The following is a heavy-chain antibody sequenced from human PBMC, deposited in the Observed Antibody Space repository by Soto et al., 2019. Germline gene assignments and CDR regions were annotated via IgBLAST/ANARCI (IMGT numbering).Heavy chain of an antibody. V-gene: IGHV4-59*13. CDR1: GYSMKNYD. CDR3: ARGPYYCGNSVCYYKWFGP. J-gene: IGHJ5*02. Sequence: NPSETLCLTCTVSGYSMKNYDWDWVRRPPGGGLEWIADIYHSLITNYNPSLKSRVTISIHVSRNQFSLKLTSVTAADAAVYYCARGPYYCGNSVCYYKWFGPWSQGNQVTVSS. CDR2: IYHSLIT. D-gene: IGHD2-8*01.